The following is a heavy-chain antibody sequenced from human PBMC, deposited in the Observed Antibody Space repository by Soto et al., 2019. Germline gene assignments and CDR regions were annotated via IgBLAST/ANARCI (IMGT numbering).Heavy chain of an antibody. CDR1: GGSISGYY. D-gene: IGHD6-19*01. Sequence: QVQLQESGPGLVKPSGTLSLTCTVSGGSISGYYWTWIRQPAGKGLEYIGRIYSSGSTNFSPSLKSRVAMSVDTSQNQFSLKLTSMTAADTAVYXXXXVQHSSGSYRWFDPWGQGTLVTVSS. CDR2: IYSSGST. J-gene: IGHJ5*02. CDR3: XXVQHSSGSYRWFDP. V-gene: IGHV4-4*07.